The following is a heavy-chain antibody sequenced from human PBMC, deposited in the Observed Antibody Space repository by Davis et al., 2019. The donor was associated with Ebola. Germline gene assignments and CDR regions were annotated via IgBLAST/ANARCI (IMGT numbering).Heavy chain of an antibody. CDR1: GFSLRIGAVG. CDR3: AKWDGTTQFDY. CDR2: IYWDDDK. Sequence: SGPTLVKPTQTLTLTCTFSGFSLRIGAVGMGWVRQPPGKALEWLATIYWDDDKRYNPSLKSRLTVSRDASKNQVVLTMTHLDPVDTATYYCAKWDGTTQFDYWGQGTLVTVSS. V-gene: IGHV2-5*02. D-gene: IGHD1-1*01. J-gene: IGHJ4*02.